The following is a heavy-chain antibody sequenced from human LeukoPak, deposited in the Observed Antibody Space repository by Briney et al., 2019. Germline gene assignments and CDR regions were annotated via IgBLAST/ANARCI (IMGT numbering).Heavy chain of an antibody. CDR3: ARDQGDDYYFDY. J-gene: IGHJ4*02. Sequence: ASVKVSCRASGYTFTGYYIHWVRQAPGQGLEWMGWINPNNGGTKFAQNFQGRVTMTRDTSIGTVYMELSRLRSDDTAVYYCARDQGDDYYFDYWGQGTLVTVSS. CDR2: INPNNGGT. CDR1: GYTFTGYY. D-gene: IGHD5-24*01. V-gene: IGHV1-2*02.